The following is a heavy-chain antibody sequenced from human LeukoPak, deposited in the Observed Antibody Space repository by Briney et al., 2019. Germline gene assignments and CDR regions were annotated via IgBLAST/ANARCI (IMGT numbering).Heavy chain of an antibody. J-gene: IGHJ4*02. D-gene: IGHD2-15*01. CDR3: VRGGGSQYYFDY. CDR2: ISSSSYI. V-gene: IGHV3-21*01. CDR1: GFTFSSYS. Sequence: GRSLRLSCAASGFTFSSYSMNWVRQAPGKGLEWVSSISSSSYIYYADSVKGRFTISRDNAKNSLYLQMNSLRAEDTAFYYCVRGGGSQYYFDYWGQGTLVTVSS.